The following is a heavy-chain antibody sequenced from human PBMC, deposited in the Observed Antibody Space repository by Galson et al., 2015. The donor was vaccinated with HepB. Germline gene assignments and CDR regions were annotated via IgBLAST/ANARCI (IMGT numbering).Heavy chain of an antibody. V-gene: IGHV1-2*02. CDR2: INPNSGGT. CDR1: GYTFTGYY. J-gene: IGHJ5*02. Sequence: SVKVSCKASGYTFTGYYMHWVRQAPGQGLEWMGWINPNSGGTNYAQKFQGRVTMTRDTSISTAYMELSRLRSDDTAVYYCARVGIAAAGPTPPFDPWGQGTLVTVSS. D-gene: IGHD6-13*01. CDR3: ARVGIAAAGPTPPFDP.